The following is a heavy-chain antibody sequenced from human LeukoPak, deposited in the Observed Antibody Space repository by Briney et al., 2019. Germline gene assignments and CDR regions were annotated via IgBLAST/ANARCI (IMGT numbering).Heavy chain of an antibody. J-gene: IGHJ6*02. V-gene: IGHV3-23*01. CDR1: GFTLSSYA. Sequence: GGSLRLSCAASGFTLSSYAMSWVRRAPGKGLEWVSAISGSGGSTYYADSVKGRFTISRDNSKNTLYLQMNSLRAEDTAVYYCAKYGGRDYYYYYGMDVWGQGTTVTVSS. CDR2: ISGSGGST. CDR3: AKYGGRDYYYYYGMDV. D-gene: IGHD1-26*01.